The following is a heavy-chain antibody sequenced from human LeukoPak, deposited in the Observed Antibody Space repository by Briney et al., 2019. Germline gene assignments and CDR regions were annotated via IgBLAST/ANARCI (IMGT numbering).Heavy chain of an antibody. CDR3: ARGSDYGDN. V-gene: IGHV4-59*01. D-gene: IGHD3-3*01. Sequence: PSETLSLTCTVSGSSIISYYWSWIRQPPGKGLEWIGYMYYSGSTNYNPSLKSRVTISINTSKNQFSLRLSSVTAADTAVYYCARGSDYGDNWGQGTLVTVSS. J-gene: IGHJ4*02. CDR1: GSSIISYY. CDR2: MYYSGST.